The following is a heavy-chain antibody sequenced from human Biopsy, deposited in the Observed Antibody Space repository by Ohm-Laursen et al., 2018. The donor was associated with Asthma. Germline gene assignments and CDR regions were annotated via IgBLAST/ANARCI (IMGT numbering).Heavy chain of an antibody. CDR1: GFTFGDYC. V-gene: IGHV3-23*01. D-gene: IGHD5-24*01. CDR3: ARDMNRDGWYFDY. CDR2: ISGSGGST. J-gene: IGHJ4*02. Sequence: SLRLSCAASGFTFGDYCMSWVRQVPGKGLEWVSAISGSGGSTYYADSVKGRFTISRDNSKNTLYLQMNSLRGDDTAVYYCARDMNRDGWYFDYWGQGTLVTVSS.